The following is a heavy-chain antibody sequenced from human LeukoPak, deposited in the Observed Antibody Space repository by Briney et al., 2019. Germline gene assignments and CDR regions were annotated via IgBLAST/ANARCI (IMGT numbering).Heavy chain of an antibody. CDR2: INLNNGGT. J-gene: IGHJ3*01. CDR1: RYTFSDYY. Sequence: GASVKVSCKASRYTFSDYYMHWVRQAPGQGLEWMGWINLNNGGTKYEQKFQGRVTMTRDTSVSTAYMELSRLTSDDTAVYYCARDDAYSSENAFDFWGQGTMVTVSS. V-gene: IGHV1-2*02. CDR3: ARDDAYSSENAFDF. D-gene: IGHD6-6*01.